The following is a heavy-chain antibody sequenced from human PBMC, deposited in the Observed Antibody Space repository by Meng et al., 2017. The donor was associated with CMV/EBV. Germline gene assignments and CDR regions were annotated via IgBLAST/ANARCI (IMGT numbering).Heavy chain of an antibody. D-gene: IGHD3-3*01. J-gene: IGHJ5*02. V-gene: IGHV4-34*01. CDR1: GGSFSGYY. Sequence: VQLQRWGAGLLKPSETLSLTCAVYGGSFSGYYWSWIRQPPGKGLEWIGEINHSGSTNYNPSLKSRVTISVDTSKNQFSLKLSSVTAADTAVYYCARGSRRLPRFNWFDPWGQGTLVTVSS. CDR2: INHSGST. CDR3: ARGSRRLPRFNWFDP.